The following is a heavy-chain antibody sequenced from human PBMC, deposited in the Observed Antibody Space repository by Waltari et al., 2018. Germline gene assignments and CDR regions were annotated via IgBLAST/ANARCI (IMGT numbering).Heavy chain of an antibody. CDR3: ARGGYSGYDWWNDAFDI. D-gene: IGHD5-12*01. V-gene: IGHV4-59*11. CDR1: GGSISSHY. J-gene: IGHJ3*02. CDR2: IYYSGST. Sequence: QVQLQESGPGLVKPSETLSLTCTVSGGSISSHYWSWIRQPPGKGLEWIGYIYYSGSTNYNPSLKSRVTISVDTSKNQFSLKLSSVTAADTAVYYCARGGYSGYDWWNDAFDIWGQGTMVTVSS.